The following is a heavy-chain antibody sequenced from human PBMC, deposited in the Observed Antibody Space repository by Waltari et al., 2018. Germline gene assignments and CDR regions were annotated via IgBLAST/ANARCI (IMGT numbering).Heavy chain of an antibody. V-gene: IGHV4-38-2*01. D-gene: IGHD3-16*01. Sequence: QVQLQESGPGLVKPSETLSLTCAVSGYSISSGYYWGWIRKPPGKGLEWIGNIYHSGSTYYNPSLKRRVTISVDTSKNQFSLKLSSVTAADTAVYYCARHVYTTLDYWGQGTLVTVSS. J-gene: IGHJ4*02. CDR2: IYHSGST. CDR3: ARHVYTTLDY. CDR1: GYSISSGYY.